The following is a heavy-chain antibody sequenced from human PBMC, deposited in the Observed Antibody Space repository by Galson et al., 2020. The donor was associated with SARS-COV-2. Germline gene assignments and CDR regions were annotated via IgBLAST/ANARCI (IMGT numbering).Heavy chain of an antibody. Sequence: SEPLSLTCTVSGGSISSRNYYWAWIRQPPGKGLEWIGSVYYSGTTYYNPSLKSRVSMSVDTSKDQFSLKLSSVTAADTAVYYCARHLNGGTDYWVQGTLVTVSS. CDR2: VYYSGTT. CDR3: ARHLNGGTDY. CDR1: GGSISSRNYY. J-gene: IGHJ4*02. D-gene: IGHD3-9*01. V-gene: IGHV4-39*01.